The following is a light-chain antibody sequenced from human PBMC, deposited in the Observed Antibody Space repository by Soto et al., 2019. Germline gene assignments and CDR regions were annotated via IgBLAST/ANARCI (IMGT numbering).Light chain of an antibody. CDR3: QQRRDWPIT. CDR1: LNINTY. V-gene: IGKV3-11*01. J-gene: IGKJ4*01. CDR2: DAS. Sequence: EIVLTQSPDTLSLSPGESATLSCRASLNINTYLSWYQQKPGQVPRLLMFDASNRATGIPARFSGSGSGTDSTLTISSLEPEDFAVYYCQQRRDWPITFGGGTKVEIK.